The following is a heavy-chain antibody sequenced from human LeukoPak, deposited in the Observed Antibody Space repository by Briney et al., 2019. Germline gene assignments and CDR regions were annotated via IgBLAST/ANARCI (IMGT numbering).Heavy chain of an antibody. D-gene: IGHD3-22*01. CDR3: ARMGLYDSSGYRDNDAFDI. J-gene: IGHJ3*02. CDR1: GFTFSDHY. V-gene: IGHV3-53*04. Sequence: AGGSLRLSCAASGFTFSDHYMDWVRQAPGKGLEWVSVIYSGGSTYYADSVKGRFTISRHNSKNTLYLQMNSLRAEDTAVYYCARMGLYDSSGYRDNDAFDIWGQGTMVTVSS. CDR2: IYSGGST.